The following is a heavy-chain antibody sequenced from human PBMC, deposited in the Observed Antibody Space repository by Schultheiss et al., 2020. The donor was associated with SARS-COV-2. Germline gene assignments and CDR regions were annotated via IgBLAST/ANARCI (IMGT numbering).Heavy chain of an antibody. J-gene: IGHJ4*02. V-gene: IGHV3-74*01. CDR2: INSDGSST. CDR1: GFTVSSNY. D-gene: IGHD5-18*01. Sequence: GESLKISCAASGFTVSSNYMSWVRQAPGKGLVWVSRINSDGSSTSYADSVKGRFTISRDNSKNTLYLQMNSLKTEDTAVYYCTTAPIWLEDLDYWGQGTLVTVSS. CDR3: TTAPIWLEDLDY.